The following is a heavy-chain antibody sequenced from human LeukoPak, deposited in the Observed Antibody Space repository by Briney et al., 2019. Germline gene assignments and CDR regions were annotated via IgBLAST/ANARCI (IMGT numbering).Heavy chain of an antibody. CDR2: INPNSGGT. CDR3: ARSQYSGSYPFDY. Sequence: ASVKVSCKASGYTFTGYYMHWVRQAPGQGLEWMGWINPNSGGTNYAQKFQGRVTMTRDTSISTAYMELSRLRSDDTAVYYCARSQYSGSYPFDYWGQGTLVTVSA. CDR1: GYTFTGYY. J-gene: IGHJ4*02. V-gene: IGHV1-2*02. D-gene: IGHD1-26*01.